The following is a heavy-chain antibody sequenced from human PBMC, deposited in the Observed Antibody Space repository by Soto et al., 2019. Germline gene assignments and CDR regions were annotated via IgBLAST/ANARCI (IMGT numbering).Heavy chain of an antibody. CDR2: ISSSSSTI. J-gene: IGHJ3*02. CDR3: ASSGYCSSTSCPYYAFDI. D-gene: IGHD2-2*01. CDR1: GFTFSSYS. V-gene: IGHV3-48*01. Sequence: EVQLVESGGGLVQPGGSLRLSCAASGFTFSSYSMNWVRQAPGKGLEWVSYISSSSSTIYYADSVKGRFTISRDNAKNSLYLQMNSLRAEDTAMYYCASSGYCSSTSCPYYAFDIWGQGTMVTVSS.